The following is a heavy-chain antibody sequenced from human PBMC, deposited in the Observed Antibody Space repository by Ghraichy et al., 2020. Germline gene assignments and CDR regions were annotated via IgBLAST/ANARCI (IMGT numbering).Heavy chain of an antibody. CDR2: IYYSGST. J-gene: IGHJ4*02. CDR1: GGSISSGGYY. D-gene: IGHD4-17*01. CDR3: ARVKTTRRLLDY. V-gene: IGHV4-31*03. Sequence: SETLSLTCTVSGGSISSGGYYWSWIRQHPGKGLEWIGYIYYSGSTYYNPSLKSRVTISVDTSKNQFSLKLSSVTAADTAVYYCARVKTTRRLLDYWGQGTLVTVSS.